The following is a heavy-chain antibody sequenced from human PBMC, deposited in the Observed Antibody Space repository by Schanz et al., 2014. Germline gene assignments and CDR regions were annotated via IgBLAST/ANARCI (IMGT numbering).Heavy chain of an antibody. CDR3: ARDTAQSCIGPSCFEYFQH. CDR2: MSWNAGSL. J-gene: IGHJ1*01. CDR1: GFRFDDYA. V-gene: IGHV3-9*01. D-gene: IGHD2-2*01. Sequence: EVQLVESGGGLVQPGRSLRLSCVASGFRFDDYAMHWVRQASGKGLEWVSGMSWNAGSLGYGDSVKGRFTISRDNAKNSLYLQMNSLRAEDTALYYCARDTAQSCIGPSCFEYFQHWGQGALVTVSS.